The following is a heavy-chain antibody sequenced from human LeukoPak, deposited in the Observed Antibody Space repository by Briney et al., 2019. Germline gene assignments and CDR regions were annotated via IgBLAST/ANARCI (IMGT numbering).Heavy chain of an antibody. CDR2: IRTSNGDS. V-gene: IGHV1-18*01. CDR1: GYTFTSYA. Sequence: ASVKVSCKTSGYTFTSYAVTWVRQAPGQGLEWMSRIRTSNGDSIYAHNAQDRVTMTTDTSTSTAYMELRSLRSDDTAVYYCAREGSQYDFDFWGQGTLVTVSS. CDR3: AREGSQYDFDF. J-gene: IGHJ4*02. D-gene: IGHD2-2*01.